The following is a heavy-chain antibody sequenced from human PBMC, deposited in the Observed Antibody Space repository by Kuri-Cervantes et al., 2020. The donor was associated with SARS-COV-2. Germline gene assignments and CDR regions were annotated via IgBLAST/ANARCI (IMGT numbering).Heavy chain of an antibody. J-gene: IGHJ4*02. CDR2: MNPNSGNT. D-gene: IGHD2-2*01. Sequence: ASVKVSCKASGYTFTSYDINWVRQATGQGLEWMGWMNPNSGNTGYAQKFQGRVTITRNTSISTAYMELSSLRPEDTAVYYCARAGYYCSSTSCPSLPDYWGQGTLVTVSS. V-gene: IGHV1-8*03. CDR3: ARAGYYCSSTSCPSLPDY. CDR1: GYTFTSYD.